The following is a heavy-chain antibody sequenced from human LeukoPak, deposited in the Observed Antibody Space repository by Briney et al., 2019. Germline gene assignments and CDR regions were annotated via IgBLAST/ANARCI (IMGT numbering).Heavy chain of an antibody. D-gene: IGHD3-22*01. CDR1: GGSFTDYF. CDR2: INDYTGNT. V-gene: IGHV4-34*01. Sequence: SETLSLTCAVFGGSFTDYFWTWIRQSPGKGLEWIGEINDYTGNTNYNPSLNSRVSISLEKSKNQFSLQLRSVTAADTAFYYCARGRIAKIVVVHSFHYGMDVWGQGTTVTVSS. CDR3: ARGRIAKIVVVHSFHYGMDV. J-gene: IGHJ6*02.